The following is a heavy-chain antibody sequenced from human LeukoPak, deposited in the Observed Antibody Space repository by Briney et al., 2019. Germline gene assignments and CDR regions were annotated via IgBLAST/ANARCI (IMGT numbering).Heavy chain of an antibody. J-gene: IGHJ4*02. D-gene: IGHD2-2*01. CDR2: VKQDGSEK. CDR1: EFTFSNYW. Sequence: GGSLRLSCEASEFTFSNYWMSWVRQAPGKGLEWVANVKQDGSEKYYVGSVKGRFTISRDNSQNTLYLQMSSLRVEDTAVYYCARVGEVYCSSTGCRTFDYWGQGTLVTVSS. CDR3: ARVGEVYCSSTGCRTFDY. V-gene: IGHV3-7*01.